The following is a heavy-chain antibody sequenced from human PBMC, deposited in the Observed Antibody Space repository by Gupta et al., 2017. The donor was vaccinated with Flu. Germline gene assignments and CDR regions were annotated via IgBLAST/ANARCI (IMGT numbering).Heavy chain of an antibody. D-gene: IGHD2-21*01. Sequence: ELQLVESGGGLVKRGGSLRLSCEASGFLFSSYTMNWVRQAPGKGLEWVSSISSSSSYIYYLESVKGRFTISRDNAKNSLYLQMNSLRAEDTAIYYCARDGDGEIDFGGQGTLVTVSS. J-gene: IGHJ4*02. CDR1: GFLFSSYT. CDR3: ARDGDGEIDF. CDR2: ISSSSSYI. V-gene: IGHV3-21*01.